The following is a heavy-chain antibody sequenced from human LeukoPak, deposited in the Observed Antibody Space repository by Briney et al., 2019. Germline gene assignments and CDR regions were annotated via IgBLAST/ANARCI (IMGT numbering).Heavy chain of an antibody. D-gene: IGHD3-10*01. CDR3: ARVVVLWFGELIYYCYYMDV. V-gene: IGHV1-18*01. J-gene: IGHJ6*03. CDR1: GYTFTSYG. CDR2: ISAYNGNT. Sequence: ASVKVSCKASGYTFTSYGISWVRQAPGQGLEWMGWISAYNGNTNYAQKLQGRVTTTTDTSTSTAYMELRSLRSDDTAVYYCARVVVLWFGELIYYCYYMDVWGKGTTVTVSS.